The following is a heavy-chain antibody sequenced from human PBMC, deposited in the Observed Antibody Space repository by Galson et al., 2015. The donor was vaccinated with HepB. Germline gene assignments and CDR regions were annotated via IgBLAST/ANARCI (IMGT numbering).Heavy chain of an antibody. CDR1: GFTFSSYG. J-gene: IGHJ6*03. V-gene: IGHV3-30*03. CDR2: ISYDGSNK. Sequence: SLRLSCAASGFTFSSYGMPWVRQAPGKGLEWVAVISYDGSNKYYADSVKGRFTISRDNSRNTLYLQMNSLRAEDTAVYYCARDPPGYYYYYMDVWGKGTTVTVSS. CDR3: ARDPPGYYYYYMDV.